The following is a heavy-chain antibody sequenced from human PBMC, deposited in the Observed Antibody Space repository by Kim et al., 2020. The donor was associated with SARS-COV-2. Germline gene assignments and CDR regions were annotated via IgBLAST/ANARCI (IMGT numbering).Heavy chain of an antibody. Sequence: GGSLRLSCAASGFTFSSQWMSWVRQAPGKGLEWVANINPDGSDKSYVDSVKGRFIISRDNGKNSLYVQMDSLRVEDTAVYYCTRAEIWGQGTLVTVSS. J-gene: IGHJ4*02. CDR3: TRAEI. CDR1: GFTFSSQW. V-gene: IGHV3-7*01. CDR2: INPDGSDK.